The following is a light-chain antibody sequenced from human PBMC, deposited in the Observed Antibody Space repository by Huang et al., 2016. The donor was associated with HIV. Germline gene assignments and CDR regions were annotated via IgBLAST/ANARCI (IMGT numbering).Light chain of an antibody. CDR2: WAS. V-gene: IGKV4-1*01. J-gene: IGKJ2*01. Sequence: DIVMTQSPDSLAVSLGERATINCKSIQSLLYSSNNKNYLAWYQQKPGQPPKLLIYWASTRESGVPDRFSGSGSGTDFTLTISSLQAEDVAVYYCQQYYNTPLTFGQGTKLEIK. CDR3: QQYYNTPLT. CDR1: QSLLYSSNNKNY.